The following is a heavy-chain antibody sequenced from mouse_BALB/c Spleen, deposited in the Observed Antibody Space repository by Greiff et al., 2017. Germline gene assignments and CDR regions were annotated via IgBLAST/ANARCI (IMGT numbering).Heavy chain of an antibody. CDR3: ARQGGTGYYAMDY. CDR1: GFDFSRYW. Sequence: EVMLVESGGGLVQPGGSLKLSCAASGFDFSRYWMSWVRQAPGKGLEWIGEINPDSSTINYTPSLKDKFIISRDNAKNTLYLQMSKVRSEDTALYYCARQGGTGYYAMDYWGQGTSVTVSS. J-gene: IGHJ4*01. D-gene: IGHD4-1*01. CDR2: INPDSSTI. V-gene: IGHV4-1*02.